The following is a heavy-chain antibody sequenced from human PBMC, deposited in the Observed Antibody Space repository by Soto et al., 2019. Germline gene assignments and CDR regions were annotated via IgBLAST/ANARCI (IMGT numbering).Heavy chain of an antibody. Sequence: QVQLVQSGAEVKKPGSSGRVACKASGGTFSTSGFNWVRQAPGQGLEWMGGIIPILGTTRFAPRFQGRVTITADESTSTAYMELSSLTFEDTAIYYCARGKSMRDYLASWGQGNLVTVSS. CDR2: IIPILGTT. CDR3: ARGKSMRDYLAS. J-gene: IGHJ4*02. V-gene: IGHV1-69*01. CDR1: GGTFSTSG.